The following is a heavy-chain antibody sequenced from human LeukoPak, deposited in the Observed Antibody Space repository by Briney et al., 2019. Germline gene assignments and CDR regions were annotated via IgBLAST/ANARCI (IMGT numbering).Heavy chain of an antibody. CDR2: ISGSGGST. J-gene: IGHJ5*02. CDR1: GFTFSSYA. D-gene: IGHD2-2*01. Sequence: GGSLRLSCAASGFTFSSYAMSWVRQAPGKGLEWVSAISGSGGSTYYADSVKGRFTISRDNSKNTLYLQMNSLRAEDTAVYYCAKPLGSVPAAMRFDPWGQGTLVTVSS. V-gene: IGHV3-23*01. CDR3: AKPLGSVPAAMRFDP.